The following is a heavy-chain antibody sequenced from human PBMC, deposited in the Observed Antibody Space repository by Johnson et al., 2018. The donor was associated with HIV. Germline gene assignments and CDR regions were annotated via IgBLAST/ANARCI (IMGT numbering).Heavy chain of an antibody. V-gene: IGHV3-53*01. Sequence: VQLVESGGGLIQPGGSLRLSCAASGFTVSGNSLSWVRQAPGKGLEWVSVTYSDGNIDYAASVKGRFTISRDSSENMVFLQMNSLRAEDKAVYYCARDGRFCSGGRCSSGAVDIWGQGTMVTVSS. D-gene: IGHD2-15*01. J-gene: IGHJ3*02. CDR1: GFTVSGNS. CDR3: ARDGRFCSGGRCSSGAVDI. CDR2: TYSDGNI.